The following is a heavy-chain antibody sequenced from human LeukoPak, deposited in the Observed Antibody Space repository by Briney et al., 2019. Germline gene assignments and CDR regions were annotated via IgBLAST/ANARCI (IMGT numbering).Heavy chain of an antibody. V-gene: IGHV1-2*02. Sequence: ASVKVSCKASGYTFTGYYMHWVRQAPGQGLEWMGWINPNSGGTNYAQKFQGRVTMTRDTSISTAYMELSRLRSDDTAVYYCARDYYDSSGYYDFDYWGHGTPVTVSS. CDR1: GYTFTGYY. CDR2: INPNSGGT. D-gene: IGHD3-22*01. J-gene: IGHJ4*01. CDR3: ARDYYDSSGYYDFDY.